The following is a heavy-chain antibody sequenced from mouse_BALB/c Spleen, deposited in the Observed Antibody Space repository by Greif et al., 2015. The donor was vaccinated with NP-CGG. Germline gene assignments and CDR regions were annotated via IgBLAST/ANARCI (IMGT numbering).Heavy chain of an antibody. Sequence: EVKLVESGGGLVQPGGPRKLSCAASGFTFSSFGMHWVRQAPEKGLEWVAYISSGSSTIYYADTVKGRFTISRDNPKNTLFLQMTSLRSEDTAMYYCARGNYYDYDGYFDYWGQGTTLTVSS. D-gene: IGHD2-4*01. J-gene: IGHJ2*01. CDR2: ISSGSSTI. CDR1: GFTFSSFG. CDR3: ARGNYYDYDGYFDY. V-gene: IGHV5-17*02.